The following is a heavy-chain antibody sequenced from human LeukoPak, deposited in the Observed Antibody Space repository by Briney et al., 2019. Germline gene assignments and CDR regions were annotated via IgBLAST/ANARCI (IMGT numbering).Heavy chain of an antibody. CDR2: IGVTGDT. V-gene: IGHV3-13*01. CDR1: GFTFSKDD. J-gene: IGHJ3*02. CDR3: ARDDALGDNALDI. Sequence: PGGSLRPSCAASGFTFSKDDFHWVRQAPGKGLEWVAAIGVTGDTYYADSVKGRFTISRDNSKNTLFLQMNSLRAEDTAVYYCARDDALGDNALDIWGQGTMVTVSS. D-gene: IGHD3-16*01.